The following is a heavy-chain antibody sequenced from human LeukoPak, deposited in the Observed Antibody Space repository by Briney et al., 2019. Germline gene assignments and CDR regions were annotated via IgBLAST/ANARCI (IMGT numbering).Heavy chain of an antibody. Sequence: SETLSLTCTVSGGSISSYYWSWIRQPPGKGLEWIGYIYYSGSTYYNPSLKSRVTISVDTSKNQFSLKLSSVTAADTAVYYCARDPGSGYDYGDYWGQGTLVTVSS. V-gene: IGHV4-59*12. CDR1: GGSISSYY. CDR2: IYYSGST. J-gene: IGHJ4*02. CDR3: ARDPGSGYDYGDY. D-gene: IGHD5-12*01.